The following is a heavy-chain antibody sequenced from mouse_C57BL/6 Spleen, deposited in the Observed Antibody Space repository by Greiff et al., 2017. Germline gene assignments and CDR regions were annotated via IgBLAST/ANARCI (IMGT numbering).Heavy chain of an antibody. CDR3: ARDIYDGYYDYAMDY. D-gene: IGHD2-3*01. J-gene: IGHJ4*01. CDR2: INPNNGGT. V-gene: IGHV1-22*01. Sequence: EVQLQQSGPELVKPGASVKMSCKASGYTFTDYNMHWVKQSHGKSLEWIGYINPNNGGTSYNQKFKGKATLTVNKSSSTAYMELRSLTSEDSAVYYCARDIYDGYYDYAMDYWGQGTSVTVSS. CDR1: GYTFTDYN.